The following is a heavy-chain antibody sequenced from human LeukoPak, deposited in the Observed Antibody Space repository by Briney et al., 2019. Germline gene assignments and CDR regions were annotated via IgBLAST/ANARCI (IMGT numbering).Heavy chain of an antibody. CDR2: ISTTSSFT. CDR1: GFTFSDYY. V-gene: IGHV3-11*05. D-gene: IGHD2-15*01. J-gene: IGHJ4*02. CDR3: ARDLRLTWV. Sequence: GGSLRLSCAASGFTFSDYYMSWIRQAPGKGPGWVSYISTTSSFTNYADSVKGRFTISRDNAKNSLYLQMNSLRAEDTAVYYCARDLRLTWVGGQGTLVTVSS.